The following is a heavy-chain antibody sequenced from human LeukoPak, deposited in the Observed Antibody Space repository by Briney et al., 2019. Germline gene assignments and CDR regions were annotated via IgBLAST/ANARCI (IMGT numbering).Heavy chain of an antibody. J-gene: IGHJ4*02. D-gene: IGHD4-11*01. V-gene: IGHV3-53*01. Sequence: HPGGSLRLSCAASGFTVSGNYMSWVRRAPGKGLEWVSIIYSGGTTYYADSVKGRFAISRDNSKNTVYLQMNSLRGEDTAVYYCARHPTTVTPGRFDYWGQGTLVTVSS. CDR2: IYSGGTT. CDR3: ARHPTTVTPGRFDY. CDR1: GFTVSGNY.